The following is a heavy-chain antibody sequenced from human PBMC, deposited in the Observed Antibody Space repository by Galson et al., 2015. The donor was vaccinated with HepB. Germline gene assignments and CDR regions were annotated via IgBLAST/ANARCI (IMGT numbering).Heavy chain of an antibody. CDR2: ISGGGDGT. CDR1: GFTFSSCA. D-gene: IGHD2-8*02. CDR3: AKSLGTGAARGLDV. Sequence: SLRLSCAASGFTFSSCAISWVRQAPGKGLEWVSTISGGGDGTYYADSVKGRFTVSRDNAKNTLSLQMNSLRDEDTAVYYCAKSLGTGAARGLDVWGQGTTVTVSS. J-gene: IGHJ6*02. V-gene: IGHV3-23*01.